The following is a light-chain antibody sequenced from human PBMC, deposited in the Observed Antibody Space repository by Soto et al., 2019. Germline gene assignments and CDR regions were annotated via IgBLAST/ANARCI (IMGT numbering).Light chain of an antibody. CDR2: TID. J-gene: IGLJ3*02. CDR3: AAWDDSLNGWV. Sequence: QSVLTQPPSVSGAPGQTVTMSCTGSSSNFGAGYDVHWYQQLPGTAPKLLIYTIDQRPSGVPDRFSGSRSGTSVSLAISGLRSEDEADYFCAAWDDSLNGWVFGGGTKLTVL. V-gene: IGLV1-40*01. CDR1: SSNFGAGYD.